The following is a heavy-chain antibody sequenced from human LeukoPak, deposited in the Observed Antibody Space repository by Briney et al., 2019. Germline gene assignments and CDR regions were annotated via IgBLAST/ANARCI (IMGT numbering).Heavy chain of an antibody. CDR3: ARRAVAYYYYYYMDV. V-gene: IGHV1-8*03. Sequence: ASVKVSCKASGGTFSSYAINWVRQATGQGLEWMGWMNPNSGNTGYAQKFQGRVTITRNTSISTAYMDLSSLRSDDTAVYYCARRAVAYYYYYYMDVWGKGTTVTVSS. CDR1: GGTFSSYA. D-gene: IGHD6-19*01. J-gene: IGHJ6*03. CDR2: MNPNSGNT.